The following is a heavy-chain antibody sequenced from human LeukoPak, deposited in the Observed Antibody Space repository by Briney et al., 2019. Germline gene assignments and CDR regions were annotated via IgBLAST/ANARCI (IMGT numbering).Heavy chain of an antibody. J-gene: IGHJ5*02. CDR3: ARDGLTTVTGWFDP. CDR2: INPNSGGT. D-gene: IGHD4-4*01. V-gene: IGHV1-2*02. CDR1: GYTFTCYY. Sequence: ASVKVSCKASGYTFTCYYMHWVRQAPGQGLEWMGWINPNSGGTNYAQKFQGRVTMTRDTSISTAYMELSRLRSDDTAVYYCARDGLTTVTGWFDPWGQGTLVTVSS.